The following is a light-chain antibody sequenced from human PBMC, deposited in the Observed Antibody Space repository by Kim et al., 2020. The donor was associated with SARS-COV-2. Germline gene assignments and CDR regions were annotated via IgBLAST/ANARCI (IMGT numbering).Light chain of an antibody. Sequence: SRGESAPLPCRARQSVGGKLAWYQQTPGQAPRLIIYDASVGATGVPARFSGSGSGTEFTLPISSLQAEDFAVYYCQHYNKWPPGTFGQGSKVDIK. CDR1: QSVGGK. J-gene: IGKJ1*01. CDR3: QHYNKWPPGT. CDR2: DAS. V-gene: IGKV3D-15*01.